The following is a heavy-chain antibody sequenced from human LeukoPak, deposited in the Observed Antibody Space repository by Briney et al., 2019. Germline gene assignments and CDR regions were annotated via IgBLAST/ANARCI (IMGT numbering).Heavy chain of an antibody. CDR2: ISYDGSNK. J-gene: IGHJ4*02. V-gene: IGHV3-30*01. Sequence: GRSLRLFCAASGFTFSSYAMHWVRQAPGKGLEWVAVISYDGSNKYYADSVKGRFTISRDNSKNTLYLQMNSLRAENTAVYYCARDSYDSSGYYLPSFDYWGQGTLVTVSS. CDR3: ARDSYDSSGYYLPSFDY. CDR1: GFTFSSYA. D-gene: IGHD3-22*01.